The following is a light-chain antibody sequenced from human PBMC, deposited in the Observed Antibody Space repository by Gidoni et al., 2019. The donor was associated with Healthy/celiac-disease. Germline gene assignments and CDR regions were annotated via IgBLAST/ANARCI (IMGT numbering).Light chain of an antibody. CDR1: SSDVGGYNS. CDR2: DVN. V-gene: IGLV2-14*03. Sequence: QSALTQPASVSGSPGQSITISCTGTSSDVGGYNSVYWYQQHPGKAPKLMIYDVNNRPSGVSNRFSGSKSGNTASLTISGLQGEDEADYYCSSYTSSSTPYVFGTGTKVTVL. CDR3: SSYTSSSTPYV. J-gene: IGLJ1*01.